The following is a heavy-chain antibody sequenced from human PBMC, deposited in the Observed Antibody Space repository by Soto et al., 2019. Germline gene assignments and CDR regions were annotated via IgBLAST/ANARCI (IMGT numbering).Heavy chain of an antibody. V-gene: IGHV3-74*01. Sequence: GGSLRLSCSASGFTFSSYWMHWVRQAPGKGLVWVSRINSDGSSTSYADSVKGRFTISRDNAKNTLYLQMNSLRAEDTAVYYCARVLGYCSGGSCYSGYYYYYGMDVWGQGTTVTVSS. CDR2: INSDGSST. CDR1: GFTFSSYW. J-gene: IGHJ6*02. CDR3: ARVLGYCSGGSCYSGYYYYYGMDV. D-gene: IGHD2-15*01.